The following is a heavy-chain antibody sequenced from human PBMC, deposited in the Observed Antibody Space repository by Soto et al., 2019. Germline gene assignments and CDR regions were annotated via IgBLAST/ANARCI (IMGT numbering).Heavy chain of an antibody. CDR3: ARDPSDYYDSSGYYQPEYFQH. CDR2: ISSSSSYI. J-gene: IGHJ1*01. D-gene: IGHD3-22*01. V-gene: IGHV3-21*01. Sequence: GGSLRLSCAASGFTFSSYSMNWVRQAPGKGLEWVSSISSSSSYIYYADSVKGRFTISRDNAKNSLYLQMNSLRAEDTAVYYCARDPSDYYDSSGYYQPEYFQHWGQGTLVTVSS. CDR1: GFTFSSYS.